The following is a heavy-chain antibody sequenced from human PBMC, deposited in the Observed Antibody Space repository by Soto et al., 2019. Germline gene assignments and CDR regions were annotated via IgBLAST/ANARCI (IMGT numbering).Heavy chain of an antibody. Sequence: PSETLSLTCTVSGGSISSIGYYWGWIRQPPGKGLEWIGNIYYSGSTYYNPSLKSRATISVDTSKNQFSLKLSSVTAADSAVPYWARVPYGSSYFDKWGQGTLVTVS. V-gene: IGHV4-39*01. D-gene: IGHD6-6*01. CDR3: ARVPYGSSYFDK. CDR2: IYYSGST. J-gene: IGHJ4*02. CDR1: GGSISSIGYY.